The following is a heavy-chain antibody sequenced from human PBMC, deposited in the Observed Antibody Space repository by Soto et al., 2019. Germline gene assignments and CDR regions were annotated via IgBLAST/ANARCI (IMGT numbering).Heavy chain of an antibody. CDR2: ISSSGSTI. CDR3: ARDSSGSHPDY. CDR1: VFTFSSYE. V-gene: IGHV3-48*03. Sequence: SLRLSCSASVFTFSSYEMNWVRQAPGKGLEWLSYISSSGSTIHYADSVKGRFTISRDNARNSLYLQMNSLRAEDTAIYYCARDSSGSHPDYWGQGTLVTVSA. D-gene: IGHD3-22*01. J-gene: IGHJ4*02.